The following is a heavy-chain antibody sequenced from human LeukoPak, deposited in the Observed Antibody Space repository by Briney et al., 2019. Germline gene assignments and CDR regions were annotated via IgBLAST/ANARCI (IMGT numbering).Heavy chain of an antibody. J-gene: IGHJ4*02. D-gene: IGHD3-16*01. CDR2: ISYDGSNK. CDR1: GFTFSSYA. CDR3: ARGVLSGGFDY. V-gene: IGHV3-30-3*01. Sequence: GGSLRLSCAASGFTFSSYAMHWVRQAPGKGLEWVAVISYDGSNKYYADSVKGRFTISRDNSKNTLYLQMNSLRAEDTAVYYCARGVLSGGFDYWGQGTLVTVSS.